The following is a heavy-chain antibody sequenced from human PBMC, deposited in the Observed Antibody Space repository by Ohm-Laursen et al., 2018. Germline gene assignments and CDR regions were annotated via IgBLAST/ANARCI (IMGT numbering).Heavy chain of an antibody. Sequence: SLRLSCTASGFTFSSYAMSWVRQAPGKGLEWVSAISGSGGSTYYADSVKGRFTISRDNSKNTLYLQMNSLRAEDTAVYYCAKDHLGGGLLSKVVVIRGAFDIWGQGTMVTVSS. D-gene: IGHD3-22*01. V-gene: IGHV3-23*01. J-gene: IGHJ3*02. CDR2: ISGSGGST. CDR1: GFTFSSYA. CDR3: AKDHLGGGLLSKVVVIRGAFDI.